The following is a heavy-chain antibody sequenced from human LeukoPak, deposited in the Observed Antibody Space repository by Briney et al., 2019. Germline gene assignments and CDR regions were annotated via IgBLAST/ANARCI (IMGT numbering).Heavy chain of an antibody. Sequence: GGSLRLSCTASGFPFYSYWMTWVRQTPGKGLEWVSVIYSGTSTYYADSVQGRFTISRDNAKNTLYLQMDSLRAEDTAVYYCASSRDSHDCSGGRCSYYYHYLGMDVWGQGTTVIVSS. V-gene: IGHV3-53*01. CDR1: GFPFYSYW. CDR3: ASSRDSHDCSGGRCSYYYHYLGMDV. D-gene: IGHD2-15*01. J-gene: IGHJ6*02. CDR2: IYSGTST.